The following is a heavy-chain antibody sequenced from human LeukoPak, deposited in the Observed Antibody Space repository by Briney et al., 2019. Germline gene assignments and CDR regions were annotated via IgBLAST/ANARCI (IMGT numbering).Heavy chain of an antibody. CDR1: GYTFTGYY. CDR2: INPNSGGT. CDR3: AREGSLHHSGDHYLSWFDP. V-gene: IGHV1-2*02. Sequence: ASVKVSCKASGYTFTGYYMHWVRQAPGQGLEWMGWINPNSGGTNYAQKFQGRVTMTRDTSISTAYMELSRLRSDDTAVYYCAREGSLHHSGDHYLSWFDPWGQGTLVTVSS. D-gene: IGHD2-15*01. J-gene: IGHJ5*02.